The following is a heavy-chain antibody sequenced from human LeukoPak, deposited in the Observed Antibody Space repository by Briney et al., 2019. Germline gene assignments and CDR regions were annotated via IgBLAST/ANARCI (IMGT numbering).Heavy chain of an antibody. J-gene: IGHJ4*02. CDR3: ASYYDSSGPFDY. V-gene: IGHV3-30*03. CDR2: ISYDGSNK. D-gene: IGHD3-22*01. Sequence: PGGSLRLSCAASGFTFSSYGMHWVRQAPGKRLQWVAVISYDGSNKYYADSVKGRFTISRDNSKNTLYLQMNSLRAEDTAVYYCASYYDSSGPFDYWGQGTLVTVSS. CDR1: GFTFSSYG.